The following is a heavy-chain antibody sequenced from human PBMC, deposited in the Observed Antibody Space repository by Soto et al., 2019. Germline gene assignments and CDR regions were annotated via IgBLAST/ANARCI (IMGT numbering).Heavy chain of an antibody. J-gene: IGHJ6*02. CDR1: GITFSDCY. V-gene: IGHV3-11*01. D-gene: IGHD3-10*01. CDR2: MSSSGNNI. CDR3: ASVRFGQWGYAMDV. Sequence: QVHLVESGGGLVKPGGSLRLSCAASGITFSDCYMNWIRQAPGKGLEGVSYMSSSGNNINYAGSVRGRFTVSRDNAKNSLYLQRNSLRAEDTAIYYCASVRFGQWGYAMDVWCHGTTVTVSS.